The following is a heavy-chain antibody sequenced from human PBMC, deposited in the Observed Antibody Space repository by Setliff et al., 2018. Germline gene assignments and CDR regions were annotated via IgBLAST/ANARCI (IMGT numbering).Heavy chain of an antibody. J-gene: IGHJ4*02. CDR2: ISSSGSLI. D-gene: IGHD5-18*01. CDR3: ARNTDLRNGFDY. Sequence: PGGSLRLSCATSGFTFSDYYMSWIRQTPGKGLEWVAYISSSGSLIYYPDSVKGRFTISRDNAKNSLYLQMNSLRAEDTAVYYCARNTDLRNGFDYWGQGTLVTVSS. CDR1: GFTFSDYY. V-gene: IGHV3-11*04.